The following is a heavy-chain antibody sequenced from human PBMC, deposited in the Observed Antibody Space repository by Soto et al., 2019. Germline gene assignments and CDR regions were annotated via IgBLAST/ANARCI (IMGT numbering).Heavy chain of an antibody. V-gene: IGHV4-59*01. CDR3: ARSIATPGTNIDY. CDR1: GESINGYY. J-gene: IGHJ4*02. Sequence: QVQLQESGPGLVRPSETLSLTCTVSGESINGYYWSWIRQPPGKGLEWIGYVYFSGSNNYNPSLKSRVTISVNTSKQQVSLRLSSVTAADTAVYYCARSIATPGTNIDYSGQGTLVTVSS. CDR2: VYFSGSN. D-gene: IGHD6-13*01.